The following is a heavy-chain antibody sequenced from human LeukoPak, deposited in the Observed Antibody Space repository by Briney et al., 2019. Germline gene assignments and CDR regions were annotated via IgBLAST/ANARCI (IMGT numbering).Heavy chain of an antibody. CDR2: IYYSGTT. D-gene: IGHD6-19*01. V-gene: IGHV4-59*01. Sequence: PSETLSLTCAVYGGSFSGYYWSWIRQPPGKGLEWIGYIYYSGTTNYNPSLKSRVTISVDTSKNQFSLKLTSVTAADTAVYYCAKDRSDSSGWYYFDYWGQGTLVTVSS. CDR3: AKDRSDSSGWYYFDY. J-gene: IGHJ4*02. CDR1: GGSFSGYY.